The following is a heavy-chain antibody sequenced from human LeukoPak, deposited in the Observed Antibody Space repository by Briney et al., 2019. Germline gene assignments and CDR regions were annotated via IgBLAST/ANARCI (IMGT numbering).Heavy chain of an antibody. J-gene: IGHJ6*02. Sequence: GASVKVSCKASGYTFTSYYMHRVRQAPGQGLEWMGIINPSGGSTSYAQKFQGRVTMTRDTSTSTVYMELSSLRSEDTAVYYCARRAKTYYDFWSGYIWTDDYGMDVWGQGTTVTVSS. D-gene: IGHD3-3*01. CDR3: ARRAKTYYDFWSGYIWTDDYGMDV. CDR1: GYTFTSYY. CDR2: INPSGGST. V-gene: IGHV1-46*01.